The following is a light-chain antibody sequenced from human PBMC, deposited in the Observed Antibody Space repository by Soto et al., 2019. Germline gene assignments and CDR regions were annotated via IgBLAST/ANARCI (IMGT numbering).Light chain of an antibody. J-gene: IGKJ4*01. V-gene: IGKV3-15*01. Sequence: VVTQSRSTLSVTTGERATRSCRASQSISSNLAWFQQKPGQAPRLLIYDASTMATGFPARFSGSGSGTEFTLTISSLQSEDFAVYYCQQYNNWPLTSGGGTKADIK. CDR2: DAS. CDR3: QQYNNWPLT. CDR1: QSISSN.